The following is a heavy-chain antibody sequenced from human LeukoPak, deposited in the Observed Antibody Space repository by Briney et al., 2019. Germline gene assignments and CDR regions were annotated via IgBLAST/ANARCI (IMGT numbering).Heavy chain of an antibody. Sequence: PSETLSLTCAVYGGSFSGYYWSWIRQPPGKGLEWIGEINHSGSTNYNPSLKSRVTIPVDTSKNQFSLKLSSVTAADTAVYYCARLWRMIVVVPDSNWFDPWGQGTLVTVSS. D-gene: IGHD3-22*01. CDR1: GGSFSGYY. J-gene: IGHJ5*02. CDR3: ARLWRMIVVVPDSNWFDP. V-gene: IGHV4-34*01. CDR2: INHSGST.